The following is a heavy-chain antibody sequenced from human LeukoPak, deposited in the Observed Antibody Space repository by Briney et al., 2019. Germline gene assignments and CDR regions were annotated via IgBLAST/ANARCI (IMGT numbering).Heavy chain of an antibody. CDR2: ARNKANSYTT. CDR1: GFTFSDHF. V-gene: IGHV3-72*01. D-gene: IGHD3-16*01. Sequence: PGGSLRLSCAASGFTFSDHFMDWVRQAPGKGLEWVGRARNKANSYTTEYAASVKGRFTISRDDSKNSLYLHMNSLKTEDTALYYCARVWGARFDYWGQGTLVTVSS. CDR3: ARVWGARFDY. J-gene: IGHJ4*02.